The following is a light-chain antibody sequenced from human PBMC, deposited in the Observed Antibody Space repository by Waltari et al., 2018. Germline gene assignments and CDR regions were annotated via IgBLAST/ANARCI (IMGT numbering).Light chain of an antibody. CDR1: QSIVSSDGNTY. V-gene: IGKV2-30*01. CDR3: MQGAHRPWT. CDR2: KVS. J-gene: IGKJ1*01. Sequence: DVVMTQSPLSLPVTLGQPASISCTSSQSIVSSDGNTYFNWFQQRPGQSPRRLLYKVSNRDSGVPDRFGGSGSGTTFTLRISRVEAEDVGIYYCMQGAHRPWTFGQGTRVEIK.